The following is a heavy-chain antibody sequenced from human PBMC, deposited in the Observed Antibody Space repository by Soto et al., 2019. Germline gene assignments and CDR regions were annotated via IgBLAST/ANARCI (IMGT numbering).Heavy chain of an antibody. D-gene: IGHD5-18*01. CDR3: ATQSGYSYGYQIYYYYGMDV. V-gene: IGHV5-51*01. J-gene: IGHJ6*02. CDR1: GYSFNSYW. CDR2: IYPGDSDT. Sequence: GESLKISCKGSGYSFNSYWIGWVRQMPGKGLEWMGIIYPGDSDTRYSPSFQGQVTISADKSISTAYLQWSSLKASDTAMYYCATQSGYSYGYQIYYYYGMDVWGQGTTVTGSS.